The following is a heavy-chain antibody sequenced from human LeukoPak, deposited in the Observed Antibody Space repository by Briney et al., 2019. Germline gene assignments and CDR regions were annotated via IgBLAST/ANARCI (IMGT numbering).Heavy chain of an antibody. CDR2: ISGSGGST. CDR3: EKDPPPRESGSPPAN. CDR1: GFTFSSYA. J-gene: IGHJ1*01. V-gene: IGHV3-23*01. D-gene: IGHD1-26*01. Sequence: GGSLRLSCAASGFTFSSYAMSWVRQAPGKGLEWVSAISGSGGSTYYADSVKGRFTISKDNAKNSLYLQMNSLRADDTAVYYCEKDPPPRESGSPPANWGQGTLVTVSS.